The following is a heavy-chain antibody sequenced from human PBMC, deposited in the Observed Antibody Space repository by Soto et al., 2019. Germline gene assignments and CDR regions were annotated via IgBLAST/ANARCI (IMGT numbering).Heavy chain of an antibody. CDR1: GFPFRSYS. CDR2: ISSSSSYI. Sequence: PGGWLRRSCAASGFPFRSYSVNWVRQAPGKGLEWVSSISSSSSYIYYADSVKGRFTISRDNAKNSLYLQMNSLRAEDTAVYYCARGGYNFIWSVKNDYWGQGT. D-gene: IGHD5-12*01. J-gene: IGHJ4*02. CDR3: ARGGYNFIWSVKNDY. V-gene: IGHV3-21*01.